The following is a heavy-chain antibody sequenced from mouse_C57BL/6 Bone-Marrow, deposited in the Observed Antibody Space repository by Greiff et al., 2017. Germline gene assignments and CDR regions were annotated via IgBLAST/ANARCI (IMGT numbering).Heavy chain of an antibody. J-gene: IGHJ2*01. D-gene: IGHD1-1*01. V-gene: IGHV1-42*01. CDR1: GYSFTGYY. CDR3: ARNTTVVARGYFDY. Sequence: VQLQQSGPELVKPGASVKISCKASGYSFTGYYMNWVKQSPEKSLEWIGEINPSTGGTTYNQKFKDKATLTVDKSSSTAYMQLKSLTAEDSAVYYCARNTTVVARGYFDYWGQGTTLTVSS. CDR2: INPSTGGT.